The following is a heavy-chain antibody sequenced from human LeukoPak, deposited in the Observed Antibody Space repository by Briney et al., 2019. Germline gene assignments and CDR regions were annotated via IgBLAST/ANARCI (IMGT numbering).Heavy chain of an antibody. CDR2: IIPILGIA. D-gene: IGHD6-13*01. Sequence: SVTVSCKASGGTFSSYTISWVRQAPGQGLEWMGRIIPILGIANYAQKFQGRVTITADKSTSTAYMELSSLRSEDTAVYYCAREGSYSSSWHTTLYYFDYWGQGTLVTVSS. V-gene: IGHV1-69*04. CDR1: GGTFSSYT. J-gene: IGHJ4*02. CDR3: AREGSYSSSWHTTLYYFDY.